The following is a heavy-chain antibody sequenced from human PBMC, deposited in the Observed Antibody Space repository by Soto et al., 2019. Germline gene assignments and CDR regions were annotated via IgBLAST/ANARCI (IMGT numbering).Heavy chain of an antibody. V-gene: IGHV4-59*01. D-gene: IGHD2-2*01. J-gene: IGHJ4*02. CDR3: ARTGVVVVPAAYYFDY. CDR1: GGSISSYY. Sequence: SETLSLTCTVSGGSISSYYWSWIRQPPGKGLEWIGYIYYSGSTNYNPSLKSRVTISVDTSKNQFSLKLSSVTAADTAVYYCARTGVVVVPAAYYFDYWGQGTLVTVSS. CDR2: IYYSGST.